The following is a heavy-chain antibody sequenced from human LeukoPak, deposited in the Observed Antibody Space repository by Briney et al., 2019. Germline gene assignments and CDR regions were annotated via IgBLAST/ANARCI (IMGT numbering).Heavy chain of an antibody. CDR1: GYTFTSYY. Sequence: ASVKVSCKASGYTFTSYYMHCVRQAPGQGLEWMGIINPSGGSTRYAQKFQGRVTMTRDTSTSTVYMELSSLRSEDTAVYYCARNPVTTKYFDYWGQGTLVTVSS. J-gene: IGHJ4*02. CDR3: ARNPVTTKYFDY. D-gene: IGHD4-17*01. V-gene: IGHV1-46*01. CDR2: INPSGGST.